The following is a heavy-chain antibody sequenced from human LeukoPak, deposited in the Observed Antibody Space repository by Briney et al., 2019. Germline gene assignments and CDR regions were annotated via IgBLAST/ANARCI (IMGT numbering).Heavy chain of an antibody. CDR3: ARSRRYYGSGSYPYYFAY. CDR1: GYTFTGYY. Sequence: ASVKVSCKASGYTFTGYYMHWVRQAPGQGLEWMGWINPNSGGTNYAQKFQGRVTMTRDTSISTAYMELSRLRSDDTAVYYCARSRRYYGSGSYPYYFAYWGPGTLVTASP. J-gene: IGHJ4*02. V-gene: IGHV1-2*02. CDR2: INPNSGGT. D-gene: IGHD3-10*01.